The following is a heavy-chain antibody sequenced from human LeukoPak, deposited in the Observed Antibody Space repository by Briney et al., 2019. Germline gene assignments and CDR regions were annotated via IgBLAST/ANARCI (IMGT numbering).Heavy chain of an antibody. CDR2: IKQEGSEK. J-gene: IGHJ4*02. CDR3: ARDRGRSGWYEFDF. Sequence: GGSLRLSCAASGFTSSNYWMSWVRQAPRKGLEWVANIKQEGSEKYYADSVKGRSTISRDNAKNSLYLQMNSLRAEDTAVYYCARDRGRSGWYEFDFWGRGKLVIVSS. CDR1: GFTSSNYW. V-gene: IGHV3-7*01. D-gene: IGHD6-19*01.